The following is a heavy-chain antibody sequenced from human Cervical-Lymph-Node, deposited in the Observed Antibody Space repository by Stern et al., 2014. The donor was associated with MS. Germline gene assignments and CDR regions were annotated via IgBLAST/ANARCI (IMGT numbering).Heavy chain of an antibody. CDR1: GGSISSGSYY. J-gene: IGHJ5*02. CDR2: IYYSGTT. Sequence: QLQLQESGPGLVKPSQTLSLTCSVSGGSISSGSYYWSWIRQPPGKGLEWIGFIYYSGTTNYNPSLKSRVTMSVDTSKNQFSLKLNSVTAADTAVYYCARGSTIFGVGLYHWFDPWGQGTLVTVSS. D-gene: IGHD3-3*01. CDR3: ARGSTIFGVGLYHWFDP. V-gene: IGHV4-61*01.